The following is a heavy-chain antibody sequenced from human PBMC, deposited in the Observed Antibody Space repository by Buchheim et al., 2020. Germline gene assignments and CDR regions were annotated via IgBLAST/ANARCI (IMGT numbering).Heavy chain of an antibody. CDR2: IRSKANSYAT. J-gene: IGHJ4*02. Sequence: EVQLVESGGGLVQPGGSLKLSCAASGFTFSGSAMHWVRQASGKGLEWVGRIRSKANSYATAYAASVKGRFTISRDDSKNTAYLQMNSLKTEDTAVYYCAKDCWGSYPRYYFDYWGQGTL. CDR3: AKDCWGSYPRYYFDY. V-gene: IGHV3-73*02. CDR1: GFTFSGSA. D-gene: IGHD1-26*01.